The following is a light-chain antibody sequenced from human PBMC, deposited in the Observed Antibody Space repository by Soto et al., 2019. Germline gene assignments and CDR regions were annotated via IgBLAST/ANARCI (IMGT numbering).Light chain of an antibody. V-gene: IGKV3-15*01. CDR2: GAF. Sequence: EILMTQSPVTLSVSPGERVTLSCRASQSVSDNLAWYQQKPGQAPSLLIYGAFTRATGVPARFSGAGSGTGFTLTISSLQSEDFALYYCQQYNDWPLTFGQGTKVEI. J-gene: IGKJ1*01. CDR3: QQYNDWPLT. CDR1: QSVSDN.